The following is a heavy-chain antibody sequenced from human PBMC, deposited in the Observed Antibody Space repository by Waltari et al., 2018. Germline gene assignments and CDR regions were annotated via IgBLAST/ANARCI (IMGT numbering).Heavy chain of an antibody. CDR3: ARGDVVVPAAHVGGMDV. CDR2: NIPILGRA. V-gene: IGHV1-69*08. J-gene: IGHJ6*02. Sequence: QVQLVQSGAEVKKPGSSVKVSCKASGGTFSSYTISWVRQAPGQGLEWMGRNIPILGRANYAQKCQGRGTITADKATSTAYMELSSLRSEDTAVYYCARGDVVVPAAHVGGMDVWGQGTTVTVSS. D-gene: IGHD2-2*01. CDR1: GGTFSSYT.